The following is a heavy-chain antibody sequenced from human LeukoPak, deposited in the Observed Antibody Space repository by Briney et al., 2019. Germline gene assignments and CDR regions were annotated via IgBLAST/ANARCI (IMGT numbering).Heavy chain of an antibody. J-gene: IGHJ5*02. CDR2: ISSRSTTI. Sequence: GGSLILSCAASGFTFNSYSMNWVRQAPGKGLEWVSYISSRSTTIYYADSVKGRFTISRDNAKNSLYLQMNSLRAEDTAVYYCAREYYGGDSDPWGQITLDTVSS. CDR1: GFTFNSYS. CDR3: AREYYGGDSDP. V-gene: IGHV3-48*01. D-gene: IGHD4-23*01.